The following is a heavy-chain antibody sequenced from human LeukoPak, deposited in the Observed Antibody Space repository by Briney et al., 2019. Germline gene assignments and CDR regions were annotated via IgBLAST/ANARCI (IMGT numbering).Heavy chain of an antibody. Sequence: SSVKVSCKASGGTFSRYAISWVRQAPGQGLEWMGRIIPILGIANYAQKFQGRVTITADKSTSTAYMELSSLRSEDTAVYYCARDPGHRSKYYYDSSGYFNFDYWGQGTLVTVSS. CDR3: ARDPGHRSKYYYDSSGYFNFDY. V-gene: IGHV1-69*04. J-gene: IGHJ4*02. CDR2: IIPILGIA. D-gene: IGHD3-22*01. CDR1: GGTFSRYA.